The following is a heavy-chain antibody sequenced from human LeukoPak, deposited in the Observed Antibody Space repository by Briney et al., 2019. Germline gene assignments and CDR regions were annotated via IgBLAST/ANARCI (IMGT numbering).Heavy chain of an antibody. Sequence: PSETLSLTCTVSGGSISSYYWSWIRQPPGKGPEWVGYIFYSGSTNCNPSLKSRVTMSVDTSKNQFSLKLSSVTAADTAVYYCARRRWGGPDAFDIWGQGTMVTVSS. V-gene: IGHV4-59*08. CDR3: ARRRWGGPDAFDI. D-gene: IGHD7-27*01. J-gene: IGHJ3*02. CDR1: GGSISSYY. CDR2: IFYSGST.